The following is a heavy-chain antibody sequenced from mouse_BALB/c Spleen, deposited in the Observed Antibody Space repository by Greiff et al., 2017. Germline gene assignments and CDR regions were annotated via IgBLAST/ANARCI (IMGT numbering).Heavy chain of an antibody. CDR1: GFTFSSFG. J-gene: IGHJ1*01. Sequence: EVQLQQSGGGLVQPGGSRKLSCAASGFTFSSFGMHWVRQAPEKGLEWVAYISSGSSTIYYADTVKGRFTISRDNPKNTLFLQMTSLRSEDTAMYYCARSPLLRGDWYFDVWGAGTTVTVSS. CDR2: ISSGSSTI. V-gene: IGHV5-17*02. D-gene: IGHD1-2*01. CDR3: ARSPLLRGDWYFDV.